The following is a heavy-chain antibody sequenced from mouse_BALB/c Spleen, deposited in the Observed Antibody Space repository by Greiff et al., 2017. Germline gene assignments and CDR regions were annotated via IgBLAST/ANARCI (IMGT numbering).Heavy chain of an antibody. CDR1: GYTFTSYW. J-gene: IGHJ4*01. CDR3: ARTDYDDYAMDY. Sequence: QVQLQQSGAELVKPGTSVKLSCKASGYTFTSYWINWVKLRPGQGLEWIGDIYPGSGSTNYNEKFKSKATLTVDTSSSTAYMQLSSLASEDSALYYCARTDYDDYAMDYWGQGTSVTVSS. D-gene: IGHD2-4*01. V-gene: IGHV1-55*01. CDR2: IYPGSGST.